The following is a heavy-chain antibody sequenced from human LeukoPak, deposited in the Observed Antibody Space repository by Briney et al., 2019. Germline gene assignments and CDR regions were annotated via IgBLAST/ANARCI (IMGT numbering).Heavy chain of an antibody. CDR1: GGSFSGYY. V-gene: IGHV4-34*01. D-gene: IGHD3-22*01. J-gene: IGHJ4*02. Sequence: KPSETLSLTCAVYGGSFSGYYWSWIRQPPGKGLEWIGEINHSGSTYYNPSLKSRVTISVDTSKNQFSLKLSSVTAADTAVYYCARHALPYYYDTYFDYWGQGTLVTVSS. CDR2: INHSGST. CDR3: ARHALPYYYDTYFDY.